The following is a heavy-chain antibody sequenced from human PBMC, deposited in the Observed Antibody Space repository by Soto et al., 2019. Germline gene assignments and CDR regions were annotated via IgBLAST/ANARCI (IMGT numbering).Heavy chain of an antibody. V-gene: IGHV1-8*01. CDR1: GDTFTSYD. Sequence: AASVKVSCKACGDTFTSYDINWVRQATGQGLEWMGWMNPNSGNTGYAQKFQGRVTMTRNTSISTAYMELSSLRSEDTAVYYCAREVRFLEWSIDAFDIWGQGTMVTVSS. D-gene: IGHD3-3*01. CDR3: AREVRFLEWSIDAFDI. CDR2: MNPNSGNT. J-gene: IGHJ3*02.